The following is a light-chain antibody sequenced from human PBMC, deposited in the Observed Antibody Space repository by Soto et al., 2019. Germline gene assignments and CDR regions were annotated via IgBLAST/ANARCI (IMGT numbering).Light chain of an antibody. Sequence: QSALTQPASVSGSPGQSITISCTGTSSDVGGYNYVSWYQQHPGKAPKLMIYEVSNRPSGVSNRFSGSKSGNTASLTISGLQAEDEADYYCSSYTSSSTHYVFGNGTKATVL. J-gene: IGLJ1*01. CDR1: SSDVGGYNY. CDR3: SSYTSSSTHYV. V-gene: IGLV2-14*01. CDR2: EVS.